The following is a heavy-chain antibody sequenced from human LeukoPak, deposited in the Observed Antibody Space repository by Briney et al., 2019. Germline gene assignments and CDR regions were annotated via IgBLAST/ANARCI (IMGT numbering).Heavy chain of an antibody. J-gene: IGHJ4*02. Sequence: SETLSLTCAVSGGSISTYCWSWIRQPAGKGLEWIGRIYTSGTTNYNPSLKSRVTISVDKSKDQFSLKLSSVTAADTAVYYCARHGLPRLYSSGWTFALASYLDYRGQGTLVTVSS. CDR3: ARHGLPRLYSSGWTFALASYLDY. V-gene: IGHV4-4*07. CDR2: IYTSGTT. CDR1: GGSISTYC. D-gene: IGHD6-19*01.